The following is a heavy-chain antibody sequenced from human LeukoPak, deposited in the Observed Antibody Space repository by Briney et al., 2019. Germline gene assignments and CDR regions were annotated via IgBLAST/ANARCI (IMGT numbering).Heavy chain of an antibody. Sequence: SETLSLTCTVSGGSISSSSYYWGWIRQPPGKGLEWIGSIYYSGSTYYNPSLKSRVTISVDTSKNQFSLKLSLVTAADTAVYYCARGVGPINWFDPWGQGTLVTVSS. CDR3: ARGVGPINWFDP. J-gene: IGHJ5*02. CDR2: IYYSGST. V-gene: IGHV4-39*07. CDR1: GGSISSSSYY. D-gene: IGHD2-15*01.